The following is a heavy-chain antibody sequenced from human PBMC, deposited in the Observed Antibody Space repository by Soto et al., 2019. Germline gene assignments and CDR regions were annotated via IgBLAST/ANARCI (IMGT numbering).Heavy chain of an antibody. Sequence: GRSLRLCCAASGFTFSSYDMRWGRQAPGKGLEWVSSVSAGGDMTYYSDSVKGRFTISRDNSNNALFLQMNSLRIEDTALYYCARGDRGGSGSPASYYYSGLDVWGQGTTVTVSS. CDR1: GFTFSSYD. V-gene: IGHV3-23*01. D-gene: IGHD3-10*01. J-gene: IGHJ6*02. CDR3: ARGDRGGSGSPASYYYSGLDV. CDR2: VSAGGDMT.